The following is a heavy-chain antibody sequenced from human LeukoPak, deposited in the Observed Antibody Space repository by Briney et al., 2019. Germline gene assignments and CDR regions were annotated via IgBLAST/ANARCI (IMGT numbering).Heavy chain of an antibody. CDR1: GFTFTSYG. CDR3: AKRRIGTPFDY. CDR2: IRYDGSDE. V-gene: IGHV3-30*02. Sequence: GGSLRLSCVVSGFTFTSYGMHWVRQASGKGLEWVAFIRYDGSDENYADSVKGRFTISSDNSINTLYLEIISQRTEDMDLYDCAKRRIGTPFDYCGGGRLVTVS. D-gene: IGHD6-13*01. J-gene: IGHJ4*02.